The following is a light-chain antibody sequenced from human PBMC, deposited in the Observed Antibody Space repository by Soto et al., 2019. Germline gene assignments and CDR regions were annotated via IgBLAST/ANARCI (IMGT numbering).Light chain of an antibody. J-gene: IGKJ2*01. V-gene: IGKV1-39*01. CDR1: QSISYY. CDR3: QQSYGTLRT. CDR2: AAS. Sequence: DLQMTQSPSSLSASVGDRVTITCRASQSISYYLSWYQQKPGKAPKLLVHAASSLLSGVPSRFSGSGSGTEFTLTISSLQSEDSATYYCQQSYGTLRTFGQGTKLEIK.